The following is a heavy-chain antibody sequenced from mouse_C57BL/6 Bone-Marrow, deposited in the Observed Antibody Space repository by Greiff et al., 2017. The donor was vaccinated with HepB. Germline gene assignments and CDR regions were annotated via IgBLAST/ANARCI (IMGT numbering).Heavy chain of an antibody. V-gene: IGHV5-4*01. CDR2: ISDGGSYT. CDR3: AREGVYYAMDY. Sequence: DVQLQESGGGLVKPGGSLKLSCAASGFTFSSYAMSWVRQTPEKRLEWVATISDGGSYTYYPDNVKGRFTISRDNAKNNLYLQMSHLKSEDTAMYYCAREGVYYAMDYWGQGTSVTVSS. J-gene: IGHJ4*01. CDR1: GFTFSSYA.